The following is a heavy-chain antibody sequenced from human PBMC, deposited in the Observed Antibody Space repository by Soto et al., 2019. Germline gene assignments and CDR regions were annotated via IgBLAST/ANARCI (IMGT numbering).Heavy chain of an antibody. CDR3: AKTEVEHCSPTTCLHYGMDV. CDR2: ISAGAGST. Sequence: QPGGSLRLSCAASGFTFTSFAMNWVRQAPGKGLEWVAGISAGAGSTHYADSVWSRFTISRDNSKRSLSLQMNSLRPEDTAVYYCAKTEVEHCSPTTCLHYGMDVWGQGTTVTVSS. V-gene: IGHV3-23*01. D-gene: IGHD2-15*01. CDR1: GFTFTSFA. J-gene: IGHJ6*02.